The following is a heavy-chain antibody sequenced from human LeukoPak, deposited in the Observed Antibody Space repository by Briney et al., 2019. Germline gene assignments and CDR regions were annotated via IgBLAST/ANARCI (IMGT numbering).Heavy chain of an antibody. V-gene: IGHV3-23*01. CDR3: AKEAVEYFDY. CDR2: ITGSGGGT. CDR1: GFTFSNSA. Sequence: GGSLRLACAASGFTFSNSAMSWVRQAPGKGLEWVSAITGSGGGTYYADSVKGRFTISRDNSKNTLDLQMNSLRAEDTAVYYCAKEAVEYFDYWGQGTLVTVSS. J-gene: IGHJ4*02.